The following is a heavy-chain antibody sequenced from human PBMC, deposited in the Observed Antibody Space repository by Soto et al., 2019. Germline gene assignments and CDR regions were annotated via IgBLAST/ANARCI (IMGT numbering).Heavy chain of an antibody. CDR3: ARGEEQLVFDY. D-gene: IGHD6-13*01. Sequence: PSETLSLTCAVSGGSISSGGYSWSWIRQPPGKGLEWIGYIYHSGSTYYNPSLKSRVTISVDTSKNQFSLKLSSVTAADTAVYYCARGEEQLVFDYWGQGTLVTVSS. V-gene: IGHV4-30-2*05. CDR2: IYHSGST. CDR1: GGSISSGGYS. J-gene: IGHJ4*02.